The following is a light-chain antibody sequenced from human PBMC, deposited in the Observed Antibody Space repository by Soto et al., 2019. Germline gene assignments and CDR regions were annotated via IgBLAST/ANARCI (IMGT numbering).Light chain of an antibody. J-gene: IGLJ1*01. Sequence: QSVLTQPPSASGTPGQRVTISCSGSSFNIGSNSVYWYQQLPGTAPKPLIYNNNQRPSGVPDRFSGSKSDTSASLAISGLRSEDEADYYCAAWDDSRSGYVFGSGTKLTVL. CDR1: SFNIGSNS. CDR3: AAWDDSRSGYV. V-gene: IGLV1-47*02. CDR2: NNN.